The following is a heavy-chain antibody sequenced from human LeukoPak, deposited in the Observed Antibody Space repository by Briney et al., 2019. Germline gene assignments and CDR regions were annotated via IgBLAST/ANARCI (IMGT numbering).Heavy chain of an antibody. CDR2: INPSGGST. CDR3: AREAAAGTTSFDC. J-gene: IGHJ4*02. CDR1: GYTFTSYY. D-gene: IGHD6-13*01. V-gene: IGHV1-46*01. Sequence: ASVKVSCKASGYTFTSYYMHWVRQAPGQGLEWMGIINPSGGSTSFAQKFQGRVTMTRDTSTSTVYMELNSLRSEDTAVYYCAREAAAGTTSFDCWGQGTLVTVSS.